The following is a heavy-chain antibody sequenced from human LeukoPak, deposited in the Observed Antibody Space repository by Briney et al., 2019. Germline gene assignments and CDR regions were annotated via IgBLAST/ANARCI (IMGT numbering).Heavy chain of an antibody. CDR3: AVSSKYDLGY. V-gene: IGHV4-31*03. J-gene: IGHJ4*02. Sequence: SQTLSLTCTVSGGSISSGGYYWSWIRQHPGKGLEWIGYIQHSSTTYYSPSLKSRVTISVERSENRFSLKLYSVTAADTAIYYCAVSSKYDLGYWGQGTLVTVSS. CDR1: GGSISSGGYY. CDR2: IQHSSTT. D-gene: IGHD3-3*01.